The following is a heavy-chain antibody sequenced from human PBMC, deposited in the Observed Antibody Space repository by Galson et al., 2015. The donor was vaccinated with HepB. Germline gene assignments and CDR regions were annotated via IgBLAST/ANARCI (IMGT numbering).Heavy chain of an antibody. V-gene: IGHV1-3*01. CDR3: ARDHGSRDYYDSSGYYDPLD. CDR1: GYTFTSYA. CDR2: INAGNGNT. D-gene: IGHD3-22*01. Sequence: SVKVSCKASGYTFTSYAMHWVRQAPGQRLEWMGWINAGNGNTKYSQKFQGRVTITADKSTSTAYMELSSLRSEDTAVYYCARDHGSRDYYDSSGYYDPLDWGQGTLVTVSS. J-gene: IGHJ4*02.